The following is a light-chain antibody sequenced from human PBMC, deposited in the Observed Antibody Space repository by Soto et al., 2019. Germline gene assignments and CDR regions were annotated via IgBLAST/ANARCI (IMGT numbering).Light chain of an antibody. CDR1: QNVYINS. Sequence: EIVLTQSPGTLSLSPGERATLSCRASQNVYINSLAWYQQKPGQPPRLLIYGASTRAAGIPERISGSGSGADFTLTISRLEPEDFAVYFCQQYAVSPITFGQGTRLEIK. J-gene: IGKJ5*01. CDR2: GAS. CDR3: QQYAVSPIT. V-gene: IGKV3-20*01.